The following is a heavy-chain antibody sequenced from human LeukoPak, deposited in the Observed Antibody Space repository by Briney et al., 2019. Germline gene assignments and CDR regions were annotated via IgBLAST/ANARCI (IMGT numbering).Heavy chain of an antibody. CDR1: GFTFSSYW. J-gene: IGHJ4*02. V-gene: IGHV3-7*01. Sequence: GGSLRLSCVASGFTFSSYWMTWARQGPGKGLESVATINLDGSGKYYLDSVRGRFAISRDNAKDSMYLQMNSLRAEDTAVYYCARHCGNSDYFDYWGQGTLVTVSS. CDR3: ARHCGNSDYFDY. CDR2: INLDGSGK. D-gene: IGHD4-23*01.